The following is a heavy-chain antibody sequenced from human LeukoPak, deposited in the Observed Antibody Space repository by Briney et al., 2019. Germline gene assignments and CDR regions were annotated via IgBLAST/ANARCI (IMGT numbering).Heavy chain of an antibody. Sequence: PGGSLRLSCAASGFSFSNMNWVRQTPGQGLEWVSSITSGSSHIYYADSVKGRFTISRDNAKSSLYLQMNSLRAEDTAVYYCARDPYSGSYGADYYYYMDVWGKGTTVTISS. V-gene: IGHV3-21*01. D-gene: IGHD1-26*01. CDR1: GFSFSN. CDR2: ITSGSSHI. J-gene: IGHJ6*03. CDR3: ARDPYSGSYGADYYYYMDV.